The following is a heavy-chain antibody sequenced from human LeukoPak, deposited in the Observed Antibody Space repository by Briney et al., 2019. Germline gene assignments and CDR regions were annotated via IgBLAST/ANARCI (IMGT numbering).Heavy chain of an antibody. CDR3: AREWSSWYGGLRDWLDP. J-gene: IGHJ5*02. CDR2: TYYRSKWYN. Sequence: SQTLSLTCAISGDSVSSNSAAWNWIRQSPSRGLEWLGRTYYRSKWYNDYAVSVKSRITINPDTSKNQFSLQLNSVTPEDTAVYYCAREWSSWYGGLRDWLDPWGQGTLVTVSS. V-gene: IGHV6-1*01. D-gene: IGHD6-13*01. CDR1: GDSVSSNSAA.